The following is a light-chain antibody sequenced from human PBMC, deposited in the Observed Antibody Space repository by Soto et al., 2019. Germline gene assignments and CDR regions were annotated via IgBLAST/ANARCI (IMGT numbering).Light chain of an antibody. Sequence: EIVLTHFPGTLSLSPGERATLSCRASQSVSNNYLAWYQQKPGQDPRLVIFVASNRATGIPDRFGASGSWTGFTLTISTLEPEDGPVYYCQQYATSPLTFGHGTKVEI. CDR2: VAS. CDR1: QSVSNNY. J-gene: IGKJ1*01. V-gene: IGKV3-20*01. CDR3: QQYATSPLT.